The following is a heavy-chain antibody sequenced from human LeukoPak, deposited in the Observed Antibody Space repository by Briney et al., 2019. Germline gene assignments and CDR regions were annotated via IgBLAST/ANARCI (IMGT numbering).Heavy chain of an antibody. Sequence: SVKVSCKASGGTFSSYAISWVRQAPGQGLEWMGGIIPIFGTANYAQKFQGRVTITADESTSTAYMELSSLRSDDTAVYYCAREEHTAMVSNYWGQGTLVTVSS. D-gene: IGHD5-18*01. CDR1: GGTFSSYA. CDR3: AREEHTAMVSNY. J-gene: IGHJ4*02. V-gene: IGHV1-69*13. CDR2: IIPIFGTA.